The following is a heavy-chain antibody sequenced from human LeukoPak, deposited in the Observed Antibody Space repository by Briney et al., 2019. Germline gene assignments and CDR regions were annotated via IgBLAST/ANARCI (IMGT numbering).Heavy chain of an antibody. D-gene: IGHD6-13*01. CDR1: GFTFSNVW. CDR2: IKSKTDGGTT. Sequence: GGSLRLSCAASGFTFSNVWMNWVRQAPGKGLEWVGRIKSKTDGGTTDYAAPVKGRFTISRDDSKNTLCLQLNSLRTGDTAVYYCSTGSPASGGLFDYWGQGTLVTVSS. J-gene: IGHJ4*02. V-gene: IGHV3-15*01. CDR3: STGSPASGGLFDY.